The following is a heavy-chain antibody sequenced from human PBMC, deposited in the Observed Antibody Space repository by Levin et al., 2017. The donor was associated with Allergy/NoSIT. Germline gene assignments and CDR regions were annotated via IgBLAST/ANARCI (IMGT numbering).Heavy chain of an antibody. V-gene: IGHV3-21*01. D-gene: IGHD6-19*01. Sequence: GGSLRLSCAASGFTFSSYSMNWVRQAPGKGLEWVSSISSSSSYIYYADSVKGRFTISRDNAKNSLYLQMNSLRAEDTAVYYCARDSSGWPRGINWFDPWGQGTLVTVSS. CDR2: ISSSSSYI. J-gene: IGHJ5*02. CDR3: ARDSSGWPRGINWFDP. CDR1: GFTFSSYS.